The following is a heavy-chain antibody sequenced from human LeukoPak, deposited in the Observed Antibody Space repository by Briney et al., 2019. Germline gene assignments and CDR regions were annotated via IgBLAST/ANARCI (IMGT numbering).Heavy chain of an antibody. D-gene: IGHD3-10*01. Sequence: GGSLRLSCAASGFTFSSYAMSWVRQAPGKGLEWVSAISGSGGSTYYADSVKGRFTISRDNSKNTLYLQMNSLRAEDTAVYCCAKVEYYYGSGSSDYWGQGTLVTVSS. CDR2: ISGSGGST. CDR3: AKVEYYYGSGSSDY. CDR1: GFTFSSYA. V-gene: IGHV3-23*01. J-gene: IGHJ4*02.